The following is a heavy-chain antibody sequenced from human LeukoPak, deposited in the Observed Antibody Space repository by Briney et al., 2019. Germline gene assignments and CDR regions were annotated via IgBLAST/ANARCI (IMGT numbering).Heavy chain of an antibody. J-gene: IGHJ6*04. CDR3: ARERTVTTNYYYGMDV. Sequence: SGGSLRLSCAAPGFTLSSYGMHWVRQAPGKGLEWVAVIWYDGSNKYYADSVKGRFTISRDNSKNTLYLQMNSLRAEDTAVYYCARERTVTTNYYYGMDVWGKGTTVTVSS. CDR2: IWYDGSNK. V-gene: IGHV3-33*01. CDR1: GFTLSSYG. D-gene: IGHD4-17*01.